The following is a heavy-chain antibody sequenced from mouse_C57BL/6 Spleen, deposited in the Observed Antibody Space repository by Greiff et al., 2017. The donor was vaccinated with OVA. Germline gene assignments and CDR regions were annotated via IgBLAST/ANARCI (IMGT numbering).Heavy chain of an antibody. CDR3: ERNPRYDFDY. Sequence: EVQLQQSGPELVKPGASVKMSCKASGYTFTDYNMHWVKQSPGKSLEWIGYINPNNGGTSSNQKFKGKATLTANKSSSTAYMELPSLTSEDSAVYYSERNPRYDFDYWGQGTTLTVSS. J-gene: IGHJ2*01. D-gene: IGHD2-14*01. CDR1: GYTFTDYN. CDR2: INPNNGGT. V-gene: IGHV1-22*01.